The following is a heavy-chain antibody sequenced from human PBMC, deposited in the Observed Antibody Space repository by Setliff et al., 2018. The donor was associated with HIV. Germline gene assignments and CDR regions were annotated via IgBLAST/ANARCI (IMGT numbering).Heavy chain of an antibody. D-gene: IGHD6-6*01. CDR1: GFTFSIYA. J-gene: IGHJ4*02. CDR2: LSGSGVGT. V-gene: IGHV3-23*01. Sequence: GGSLRLSCAASGFTFSIYAMSWVRQAPGKGLAWVSGLSGSGVGTYYAGSVKGRFTISRDNSKNTLYLQMNSLRAEDTAVYYCAKETDARPFDYWGQGTLVTVSS. CDR3: AKETDARPFDY.